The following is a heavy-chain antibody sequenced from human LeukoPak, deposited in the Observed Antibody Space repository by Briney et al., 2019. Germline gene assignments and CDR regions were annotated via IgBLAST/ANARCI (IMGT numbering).Heavy chain of an antibody. CDR2: IKQDGGEE. CDR3: ARGQWLDLY. D-gene: IGHD6-19*01. V-gene: IGHV3-7*04. Sequence: GGSLRLSCAASGFTFSSYWMSWVRQTPGKGLEWVANIKQDGGEEYYVDSVKGRFTISRDNAKNSLYLQMNSLRAEDTAVYYRARGQWLDLYWGQGTLVTVSS. J-gene: IGHJ4*02. CDR1: GFTFSSYW.